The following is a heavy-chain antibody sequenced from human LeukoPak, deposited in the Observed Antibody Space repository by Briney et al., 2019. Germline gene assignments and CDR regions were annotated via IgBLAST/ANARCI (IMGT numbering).Heavy chain of an antibody. V-gene: IGHV4-30-4*01. CDR1: GGSISSGDYY. J-gene: IGHJ6*02. Sequence: PSETLSLTCTVSGGSISSGDYYWSWIRQPPGKGLEWIGYIYYSGSTYYNPSLKSRVTISVDTSKNQFSLKLSSVTAADTAAYYCARAGRGYYYGMDVWGQGTTVTVSS. CDR3: ARAGRGYYYGMDV. CDR2: IYYSGST.